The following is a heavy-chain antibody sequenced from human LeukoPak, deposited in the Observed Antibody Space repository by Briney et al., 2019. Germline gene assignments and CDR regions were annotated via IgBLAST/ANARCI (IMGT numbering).Heavy chain of an antibody. V-gene: IGHV1-2*02. Sequence: GASVKVSCKSSGYTFTGYYMHWVRQAPGQGLEWMGWINPNSGGTNYAQKFQGRVTMTRDTSISTAYMELSRLRSDDTAVYYCARDRGYDSALDYWGQGTLVTVSS. CDR2: INPNSGGT. D-gene: IGHD5-12*01. CDR3: ARDRGYDSALDY. J-gene: IGHJ4*02. CDR1: GYTFTGYY.